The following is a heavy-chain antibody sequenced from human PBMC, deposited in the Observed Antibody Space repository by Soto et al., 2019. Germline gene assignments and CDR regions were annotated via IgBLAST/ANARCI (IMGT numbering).Heavy chain of an antibody. D-gene: IGHD6-19*01. CDR1: GRAISSSSYY. V-gene: IGHV4-39*01. J-gene: IGHJ4*02. Sequence: PSETLSLTCTVSGRAISSSSYYWGWIRQPPGKGLEWIGSIYYSGSTYYNPSLKSRVTISVDTSKNKLSLKLSSLTAADTSVYFCAWRGGSGWYYFDYWGQGTLVTVSS. CDR3: AWRGGSGWYYFDY. CDR2: IYYSGST.